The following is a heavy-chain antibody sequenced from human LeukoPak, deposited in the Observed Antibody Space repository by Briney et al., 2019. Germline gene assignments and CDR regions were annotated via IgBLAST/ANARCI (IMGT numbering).Heavy chain of an antibody. D-gene: IGHD6-6*01. J-gene: IGHJ4*02. CDR1: GFTFSSYG. V-gene: IGHV3-30*02. Sequence: PGGSLRLSCAASGFTFSSYGMHWVRQAPGKGLEWVAFIRYDGSNKYYADSVKGRFTISRDNSKNTLYLQMNSLRAEDTAVYYCAREEQLDAYFDYWGQGTLVTVSS. CDR3: AREEQLDAYFDY. CDR2: IRYDGSNK.